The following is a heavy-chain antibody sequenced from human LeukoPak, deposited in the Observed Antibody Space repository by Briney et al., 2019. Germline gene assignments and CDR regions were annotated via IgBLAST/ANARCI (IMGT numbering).Heavy chain of an antibody. J-gene: IGHJ4*02. D-gene: IGHD6-19*01. V-gene: IGHV4-39*01. Sequence: SETLSLTCTVSGGSISSSSYYWGWIRQPPGKGLEWIGSIYYSGSTYYNPSLKSRVTISVDTSKNQFPLKLSSVTAADTAVYYCARLEAAVAGTGFDYWGQGTLVTVSS. CDR2: IYYSGST. CDR3: ARLEAAVAGTGFDY. CDR1: GGSISSSSYY.